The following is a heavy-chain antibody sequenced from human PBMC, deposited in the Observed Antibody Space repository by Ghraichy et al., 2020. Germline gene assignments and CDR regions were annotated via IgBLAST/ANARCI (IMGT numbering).Heavy chain of an antibody. D-gene: IGHD3-22*01. CDR1: GGSFSGYY. Sequence: SETLSLTCAVYGGSFSGYYWSWIRQPPGKGLEWIGEINHSGSTNYNPSLKSRVTISVDTSKNQFSLKLSSVTAADTAVYYCARGFGIVVVITDQDSYYFDYWGQGTLVTVSS. V-gene: IGHV4-34*01. CDR3: ARGFGIVVVITDQDSYYFDY. CDR2: INHSGST. J-gene: IGHJ4*02.